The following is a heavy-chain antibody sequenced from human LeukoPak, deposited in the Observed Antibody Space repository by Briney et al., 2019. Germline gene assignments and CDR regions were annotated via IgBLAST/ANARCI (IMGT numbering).Heavy chain of an antibody. CDR1: GFKFVDYD. D-gene: IGHD1-1*01. V-gene: IGHV3-30*02. CDR2: IRFAGKEK. Sequence: PGGSLRLSCAASGFKFVDYDLHLVPQAPGKGLEWVAFIRFAGKEKYCADSVKGRFAIARDNSENTMYLQMNTLRREETAIYYCPKRSSRLETSPLDYWGQGTLVTVSS. CDR3: PKRSSRLETSPLDY. J-gene: IGHJ4*02.